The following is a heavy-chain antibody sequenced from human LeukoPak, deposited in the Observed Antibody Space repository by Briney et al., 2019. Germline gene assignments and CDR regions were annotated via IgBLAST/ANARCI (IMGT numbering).Heavy chain of an antibody. CDR2: VSYSGRT. J-gene: IGHJ4*02. Sequence: SETLSLTCTVSGASISNSSWSWIRQPPGKGLECIGYVSYSGRTNHNPSLKSRVTISADTSKNQFSLKLTSVTAADTAVYYCARHERGAENLDYWGQGTLVTVSS. V-gene: IGHV4-59*08. D-gene: IGHD1-1*01. CDR3: ARHERGAENLDY. CDR1: GASISNSS.